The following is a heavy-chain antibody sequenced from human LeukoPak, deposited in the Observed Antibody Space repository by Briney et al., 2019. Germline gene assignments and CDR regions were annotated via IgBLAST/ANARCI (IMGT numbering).Heavy chain of an antibody. J-gene: IGHJ6*02. CDR3: ARDAFDPDYYGMDV. D-gene: IGHD3-9*01. V-gene: IGHV3-33*01. CDR1: GFTFSSYG. Sequence: GGSLRLSCAASGFTFSSYGMHWVRQAPGKGLEWVAVIWYDGSNKYYADSVMGRFTISRDNSKNTLYLQMNSLRAEDTAVYYCARDAFDPDYYGMDVWGQGTTVTVSS. CDR2: IWYDGSNK.